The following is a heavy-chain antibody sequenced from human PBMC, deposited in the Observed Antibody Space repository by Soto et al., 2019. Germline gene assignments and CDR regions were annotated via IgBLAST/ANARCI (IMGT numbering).Heavy chain of an antibody. Sequence: QITLKESGPTVVKPTQTLTLTCSLSGFSLNTAGVGVGWIRQPPGKALEWLAVIYWDDDKSWNPSLRDRLTINRDASDDQVVLTVTNMEPVDTGTYYCARRRGGFGGGWTTPYFDYWGQGTLVTVSS. J-gene: IGHJ4*02. CDR2: IYWDDDK. D-gene: IGHD6-19*01. CDR1: GFSLNTAGVG. V-gene: IGHV2-5*02. CDR3: ARRRGGFGGGWTTPYFDY.